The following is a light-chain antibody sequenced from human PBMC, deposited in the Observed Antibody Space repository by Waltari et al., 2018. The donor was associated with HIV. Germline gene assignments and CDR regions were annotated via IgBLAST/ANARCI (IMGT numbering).Light chain of an antibody. J-gene: IGLJ1*01. CDR1: RRDVGTYDY. CDR3: CSFAGSNFV. V-gene: IGLV2-23*02. Sequence: QSALTQPASVSGSPGQAITISCTGSRRDVGTYDYISWYQQHPGTAPKLMISDVTERPSGISNRFSGSKSGTTASLTISGLQAEDEAEYFCCSFAGSNFVFGSGTKVTVL. CDR2: DVT.